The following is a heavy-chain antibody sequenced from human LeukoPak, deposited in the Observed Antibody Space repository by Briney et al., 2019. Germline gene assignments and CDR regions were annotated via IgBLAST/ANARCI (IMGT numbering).Heavy chain of an antibody. CDR3: ARVRVVATITTEALAYYYMDV. Sequence: GGSLRLSCAASGFTFSSYWMSWVRQAPGKGLEWVANIKQDGSEKYYVDSVKGRFTISRDNAKNSLYLQMNSLRAEDTAVYYCARVRVVATITTEALAYYYMDVWGKGTTVTISS. CDR2: IKQDGSEK. J-gene: IGHJ6*03. CDR1: GFTFSSYW. D-gene: IGHD5-12*01. V-gene: IGHV3-7*01.